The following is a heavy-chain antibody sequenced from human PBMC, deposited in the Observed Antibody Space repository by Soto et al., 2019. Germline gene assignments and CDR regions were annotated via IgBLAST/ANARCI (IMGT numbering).Heavy chain of an antibody. J-gene: IGHJ4*02. CDR1: RFTFSSYA. V-gene: IGHV3-23*01. CDR3: AKEGGSYSFYFDH. Sequence: EVQRSESGGGLVQPGGSLRLSCAASRFTFSSYAMNWVRQAPGKGLEWVSGISGSGGNTYYADSAKGRFTISRDNSKNTLFLQMNSLRAEDTAVYYCAKEGGSYSFYFDHWGQGTLVTVSS. D-gene: IGHD1-26*01. CDR2: ISGSGGNT.